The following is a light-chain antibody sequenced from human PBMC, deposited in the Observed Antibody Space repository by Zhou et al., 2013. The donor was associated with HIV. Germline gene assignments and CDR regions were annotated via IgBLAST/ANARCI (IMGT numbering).Light chain of an antibody. Sequence: DIQMTQSPTSLSASVGDRVTITCRPSQTIDNYLNWYQRKPGKAPKLLIYGASTLHSGVPSRFSGSGSGTDFTLTIDSLQPEDFGTYYCQQSYVNKVTFGQGTRLDIK. CDR3: QQSYVNKVT. V-gene: IGKV1-39*01. J-gene: IGKJ5*01. CDR1: QTIDNY. CDR2: GAS.